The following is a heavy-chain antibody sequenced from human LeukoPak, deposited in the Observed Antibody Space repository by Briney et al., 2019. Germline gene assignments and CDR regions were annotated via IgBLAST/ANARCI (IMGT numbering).Heavy chain of an antibody. J-gene: IGHJ6*02. CDR1: GGSISSGDYY. Sequence: SQTLSLTCTVSGGSISSGDYYWSWIRQPPGKGLEWIGYIYYSGSTYYNPSLKSRVTISVDTSKNQFSLKLSSVTAADTAVYYCARDYGDYGHYYYGMDVWGQGTTVTVSS. V-gene: IGHV4-30-4*01. CDR3: ARDYGDYGHYYYGMDV. CDR2: IYYSGST. D-gene: IGHD4-17*01.